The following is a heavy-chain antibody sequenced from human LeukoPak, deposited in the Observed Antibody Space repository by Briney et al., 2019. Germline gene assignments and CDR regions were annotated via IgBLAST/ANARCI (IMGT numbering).Heavy chain of an antibody. CDR2: MYYSGST. D-gene: IGHD5-24*01. J-gene: IGHJ3*02. CDR1: GGSFTSSSYY. CDR3: ARHFDRDGYKSNAFDI. Sequence: PSETLPLTCTVSGGSFTSSSYYWGWIRQPPGKGLEWIGSMYYSGSTYYNASLRRRATISVDTSKNKFSLKLSSVTAADTAVYYCARHFDRDGYKSNAFDIWGQGTMVTVSS. V-gene: IGHV4-39*01.